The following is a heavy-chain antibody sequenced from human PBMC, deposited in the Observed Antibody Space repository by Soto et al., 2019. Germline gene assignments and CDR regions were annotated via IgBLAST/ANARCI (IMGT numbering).Heavy chain of an antibody. CDR1: GFSCSSYA. V-gene: IGHV3-23*01. CDR2: ISGSGGST. D-gene: IGHD6-19*01. J-gene: IGHJ4*02. Sequence: PGGSLRLACAASGFSCSSYAMNWVRQAPGKGLEWVSAISGSGGSTYYADSVKGRFTISRDNSKNTLYLQMNSLRAEDTAVYYCAKDLAVAGPNFDYWGQGTLGTVSS. CDR3: AKDLAVAGPNFDY.